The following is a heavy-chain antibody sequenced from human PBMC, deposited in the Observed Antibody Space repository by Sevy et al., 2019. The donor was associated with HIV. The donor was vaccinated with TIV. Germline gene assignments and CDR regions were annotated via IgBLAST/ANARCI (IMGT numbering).Heavy chain of an antibody. D-gene: IGHD3-3*01. CDR2: INSDGSIT. J-gene: IGHJ4*02. V-gene: IGHV3-74*01. CDR1: GFTFTTYW. Sequence: GGSLRLSCATSGFTFTTYWMHWVRQSPGKGLVWVLRINSDGSITDYADSVKGRFTMSRDNAKNTLYLQMNSLRAEDTAVYYCARDQFSYFDYWGQGTLVTVSS. CDR3: ARDQFSYFDY.